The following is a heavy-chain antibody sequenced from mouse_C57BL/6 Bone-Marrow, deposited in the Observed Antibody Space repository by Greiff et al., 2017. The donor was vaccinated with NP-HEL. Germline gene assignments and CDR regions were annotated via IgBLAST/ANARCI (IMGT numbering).Heavy chain of an antibody. Sequence: DVKLVESGGGLVQPGGSLKLSCAASGFTFSDYYMYWVRQTPEKRLEWVAYISNGGGSTYYPDTVKGRFTISRDNAKNTLYLQMSRLKSEDTAMYYCASPNYYGSSYKAWFAYWGQGTLVTVSA. V-gene: IGHV5-12*01. D-gene: IGHD1-1*01. J-gene: IGHJ3*01. CDR2: ISNGGGST. CDR1: GFTFSDYY. CDR3: ASPNYYGSSYKAWFAY.